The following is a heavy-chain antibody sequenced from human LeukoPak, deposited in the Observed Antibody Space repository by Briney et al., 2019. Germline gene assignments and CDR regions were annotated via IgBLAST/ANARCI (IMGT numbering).Heavy chain of an antibody. CDR1: GYTFTGYY. V-gene: IGHV1-2*02. D-gene: IGHD3-9*01. CDR2: INPNSGGT. J-gene: IGHJ4*02. Sequence: GASVKVSCKASGYTFTGYYIHWVRQAPGQGLEWLGWINPNSGGTNYAQKFQGRVTMTRDTSISTAYMELSRLRSDDTAVYYCARREVLRYFDWLSSPNFDYWGQGTLVTVSS. CDR3: ARREVLRYFDWLSSPNFDY.